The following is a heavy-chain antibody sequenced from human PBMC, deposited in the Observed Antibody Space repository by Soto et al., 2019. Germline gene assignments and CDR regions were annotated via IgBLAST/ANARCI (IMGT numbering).Heavy chain of an antibody. V-gene: IGHV3-30*18. CDR2: ISYDGSNK. Sequence: GGSLRLSCAASGFTFSSYGMHWVRQAPGKGLEWVAVISYDGSNKYYADSVKGRFTISRYNSKNTLYLQMNSLRAEDTAVYYCAKDLLTTVTTGFYYYGMDVWGQGTTVTVSS. CDR3: AKDLLTTVTTGFYYYGMDV. CDR1: GFTFSSYG. J-gene: IGHJ6*02. D-gene: IGHD4-17*01.